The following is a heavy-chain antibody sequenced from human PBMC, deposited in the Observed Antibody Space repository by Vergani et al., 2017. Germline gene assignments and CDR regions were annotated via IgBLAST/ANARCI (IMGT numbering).Heavy chain of an antibody. CDR1: GGSITNNF. CDR3: ARGNYYDSSGKFDY. V-gene: IGHV4-59*12. J-gene: IGHJ4*02. CDR2: IHHSGAT. Sequence: QVQLQESGPGLVKPSETLSLTCTVSGGSITNNFWSWIRRPPGKGLEWIGYIHHSGATNSKSSLRSRVSISIDTSKSSFSLKLSSVTAADTAVYYCARGNYYDSSGKFDYWGQGTLVTVSS. D-gene: IGHD3-22*01.